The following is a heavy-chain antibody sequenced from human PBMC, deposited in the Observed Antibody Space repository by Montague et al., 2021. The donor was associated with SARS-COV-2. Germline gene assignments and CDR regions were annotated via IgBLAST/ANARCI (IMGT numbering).Heavy chain of an antibody. CDR3: ASSYYYGSGAYVYNYYMDV. D-gene: IGHD3-10*01. V-gene: IGHV6-1*01. CDR2: TYYRSMWKS. CDR1: GDSVSSNSAT. J-gene: IGHJ6*03. Sequence: CAISGDSVSSNSATWNWIRQSLSRGLEWLGRTYYRSMWKSDYARSVKSRIAINPDTSKNQFSLQLSSVTAADTAVYYCASSYYYGSGAYVYNYYMDVWGKGTTVTVSS.